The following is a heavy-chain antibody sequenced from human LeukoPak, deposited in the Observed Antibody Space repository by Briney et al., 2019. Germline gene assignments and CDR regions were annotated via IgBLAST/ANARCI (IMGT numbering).Heavy chain of an antibody. J-gene: IGHJ4*02. CDR2: IYYSGST. CDR1: GGSVSSGSYY. D-gene: IGHD4-17*01. V-gene: IGHV4-61*01. Sequence: SGTLSLTCTVSGGSVSSGSYYWSWIRQPPGKGLEWIGYIYYSGSTNYSPSLKSRVTISVDTSKNQFSLKLSSVTAADTAVYYCASDYGDYVFDYWGQGTLVTVSS. CDR3: ASDYGDYVFDY.